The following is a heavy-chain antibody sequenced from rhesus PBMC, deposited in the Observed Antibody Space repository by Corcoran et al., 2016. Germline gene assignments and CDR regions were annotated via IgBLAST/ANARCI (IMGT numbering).Heavy chain of an antibody. CDR3: ARVPDY. J-gene: IGHJ4*01. CDR1: GGSISSSY. V-gene: IGHV4-169*01. CDR2: INGSGSST. Sequence: QLQLQESGPGLVKPSETLSVTCAVSGGSISSSYWSWIRQAPGKGLEWIGYINGSGSSTNHNPSLKSRVTRSVDTSKNQLSLKLSSVTTADTAGYYCARVPDYWGQGVLVTVSS.